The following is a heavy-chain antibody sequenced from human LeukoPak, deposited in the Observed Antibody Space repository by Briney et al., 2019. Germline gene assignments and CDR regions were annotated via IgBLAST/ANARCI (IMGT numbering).Heavy chain of an antibody. CDR2: INSSSSYI. Sequence: GGSLRLSCAASGFTFSSYSMNWVRQARGKGRAGVSSINSSSSYIYYADSVKGRVTISRDNAKNSLYLQMNSLRAEDTAVYYCARDPQGYYYYYMDVWGKGTTVTISS. V-gene: IGHV3-21*01. CDR3: ARDPQGYYYYYMDV. J-gene: IGHJ6*03. CDR1: GFTFSSYS.